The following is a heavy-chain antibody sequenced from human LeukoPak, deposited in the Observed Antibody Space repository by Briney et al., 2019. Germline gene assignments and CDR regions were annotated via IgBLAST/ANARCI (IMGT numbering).Heavy chain of an antibody. CDR1: GFTFSSYA. J-gene: IGHJ3*02. CDR3: AKDHGYSGSYGDAFDI. CDR2: ISGSGGST. Sequence: PGGSLRLSCVTSGFTFSSYAMSWVRQAPGKGLEWVSAISGSGGSTYYADSVKGRFTISRDNSKNTLYLQMNSLRAEDTAVYYCAKDHGYSGSYGDAFDIWGQGTMVTVSS. V-gene: IGHV3-23*01. D-gene: IGHD1-26*01.